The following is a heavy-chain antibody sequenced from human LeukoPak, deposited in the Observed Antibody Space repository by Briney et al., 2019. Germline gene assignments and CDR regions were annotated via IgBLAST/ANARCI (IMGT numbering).Heavy chain of an antibody. CDR1: GFTFDDYG. CDR3: ARGVYYYDSSGYYILGY. D-gene: IGHD3-22*01. V-gene: IGHV3-20*04. CDR2: INWNGGCT. Sequence: GGSLRLSCAASGFTFDDYGMSWVRQVPGKGLEWVSGINWNGGCTGYADSVKGRFTISRDNAKNSLHLQMNSLRAEDTALYYCARGVYYYDSSGYYILGYWGQGTLVTVSS. J-gene: IGHJ4*02.